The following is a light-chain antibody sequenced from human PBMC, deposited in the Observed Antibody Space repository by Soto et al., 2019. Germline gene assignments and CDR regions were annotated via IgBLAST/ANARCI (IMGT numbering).Light chain of an antibody. CDR3: QQYNKWPGT. CDR1: QSVSSK. CDR2: GAS. Sequence: IVLTQSPGTLSITPREGATLSCRASQSVSSKLAWYQQKPGQAPRLLSYGASTGATGIPARFSGSGSETEFTLSISSLQSEDCAVYYCQQYNKWPGTFGQGTKVDIK. J-gene: IGKJ1*01. V-gene: IGKV3-15*01.